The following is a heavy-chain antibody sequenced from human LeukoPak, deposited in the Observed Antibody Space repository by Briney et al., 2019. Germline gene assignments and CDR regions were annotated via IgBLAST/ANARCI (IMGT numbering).Heavy chain of an antibody. CDR3: ARDREVPAAYFFDY. Sequence: ASVKVSCKASGYIFTNYHTHWVRQAPGQGLEWMGIINPSSGSTIYAQKFQGRVTMTRDTSTSTVYMELSSLRSEDTAVYYCARDREVPAAYFFDYWGQGTLVTVSS. D-gene: IGHD2-2*01. V-gene: IGHV1-46*01. CDR1: GYIFTNYH. J-gene: IGHJ4*02. CDR2: INPSSGST.